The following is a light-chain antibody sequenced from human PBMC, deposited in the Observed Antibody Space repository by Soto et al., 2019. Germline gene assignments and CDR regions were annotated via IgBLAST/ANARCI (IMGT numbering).Light chain of an antibody. V-gene: IGLV2-23*02. CDR1: SSDVGSYNL. CDR2: EVS. Sequence: QAVVTQPASVSGSPGQSITISCIGTSSDVGSYNLVSWYQQHPGKAPKVMIYEVSKRPSGVSNRFSGSKSGNTASLTISGLQAEDEADYYCCSYACSRTFGVIFGGGTKLAVL. J-gene: IGLJ2*01. CDR3: CSYACSRTFGVI.